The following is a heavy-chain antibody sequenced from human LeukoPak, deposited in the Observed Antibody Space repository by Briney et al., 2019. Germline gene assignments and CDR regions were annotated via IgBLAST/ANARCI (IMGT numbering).Heavy chain of an antibody. CDR3: ARGLRFWSGYYASPFDY. CDR1: GGSFSGYY. D-gene: IGHD3-3*01. V-gene: IGHV4-34*01. J-gene: IGHJ4*02. CDR2: INHSGST. Sequence: SETLSLTCAVYGGSFSGYYWSWIRQPPGKGLEWIGEINHSGSTNYNPSLKSRVTISVDTSKNQFSLKLSSVTAADTAVYHCARGLRFWSGYYASPFDYWGQGTLVTVSS.